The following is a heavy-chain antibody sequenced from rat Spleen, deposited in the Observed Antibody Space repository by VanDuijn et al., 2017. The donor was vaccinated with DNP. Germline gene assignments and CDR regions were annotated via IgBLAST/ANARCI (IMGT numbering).Heavy chain of an antibody. CDR1: GFTFSDYN. D-gene: IGHD1-4*01. J-gene: IGHJ2*01. V-gene: IGHV5-7*01. Sequence: VQLVESGGGLVQPGRSLKPSCAASGFTFSDYNMAWVRKAPTQGLEWVATISNEGSGTYHRDSVKVRFTISSDDASSTLYLQMDSLKSEYTATYFCASRPPPTRGPFDYWGQRVMVTVSS. CDR3: ASRPPPTRGPFDY. CDR2: ISNEGSGT.